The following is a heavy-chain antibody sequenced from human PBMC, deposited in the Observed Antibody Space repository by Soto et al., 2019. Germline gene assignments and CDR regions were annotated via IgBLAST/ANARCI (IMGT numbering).Heavy chain of an antibody. V-gene: IGHV4-4*02. CDR1: XXXXXXXXX. J-gene: IGHJ6*02. CDR2: IFXSGGR. Sequence: QVQXXQSGPGLXKPSGTLSLTCFVSXXXXXXXXXXXXXXXXPXKGLEWIGEIFXSGGRSYMPSLRGRITLSVDTSKNQFSLKLTSVTAADTAVYXXXXXVXXXTXXXXXXXXYXNXDVWGQGTAVTVSS. CDR3: XXXVXXXTXXXXXXXXYXNXDV.